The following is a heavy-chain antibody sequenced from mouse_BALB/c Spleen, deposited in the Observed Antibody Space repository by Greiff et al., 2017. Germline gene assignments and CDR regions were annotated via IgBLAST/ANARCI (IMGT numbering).Heavy chain of an antibody. D-gene: IGHD2-2*01. CDR1: GYTFTSYN. V-gene: IGHV1-12*01. Sequence: LQQPGAELVKPGASVKMSCKASGYTFTSYNMHWVKQTPGQGLEWIGAIYPGNGDTSYNQKFKGKATLTADKSSSTAYMQLSSLTSEDSAVYYCARDYGSYFDYWGQGTTLTVSS. CDR3: ARDYGSYFDY. J-gene: IGHJ2*01. CDR2: IYPGNGDT.